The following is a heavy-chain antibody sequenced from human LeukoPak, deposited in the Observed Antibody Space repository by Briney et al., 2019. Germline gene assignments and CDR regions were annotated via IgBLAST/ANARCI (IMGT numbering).Heavy chain of an antibody. Sequence: GGSLGLSCAASGFTFSSYWMSWVRQAPGKGLEWVANIKPDGSDKYYVDSVKGRFTISRDNAKNSLYLQMNSLRAEDTAVYYCARDVGGETTYYDYVWGSYRYRGAIDYWGQGTLVTVSS. V-gene: IGHV3-7*05. D-gene: IGHD3-16*02. CDR3: ARDVGGETTYYDYVWGSYRYRGAIDY. J-gene: IGHJ4*02. CDR1: GFTFSSYW. CDR2: IKPDGSDK.